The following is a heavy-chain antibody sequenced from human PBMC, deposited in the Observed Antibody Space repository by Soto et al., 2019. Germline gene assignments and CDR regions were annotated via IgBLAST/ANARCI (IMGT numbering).Heavy chain of an antibody. CDR1: GGSISSGDYY. V-gene: IGHV4-30-4*01. D-gene: IGHD3-16*01. CDR2: IYYSGST. J-gene: IGHJ4*02. Sequence: LSLTCTVSGGSISSGDYYWSWIRQPPGKGLEWIGYIYYSGSTYYNPSLKSRVTISVDTSKNQFSLKLSSVTAADTAVYYCARGNYDYVWGSYNSPNFDYWGQGTLVTVSS. CDR3: ARGNYDYVWGSYNSPNFDY.